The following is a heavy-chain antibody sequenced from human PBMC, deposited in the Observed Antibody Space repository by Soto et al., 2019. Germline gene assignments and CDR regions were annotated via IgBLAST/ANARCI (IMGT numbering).Heavy chain of an antibody. CDR1: GGSISSSSYY. CDR3: ARAYSSGWDNWFDP. J-gene: IGHJ5*02. V-gene: IGHV4-39*01. CDR2: IYYSGST. D-gene: IGHD6-19*01. Sequence: ETLSLTCTVSGGSISSSSYYWGWIRQPPGKGLEWIGSIYYSGSTYYNPSLKSRVTISVDTSKNQFSLKLSSVTAADTAVYYCARAYSSGWDNWFDPWGQGTLVTVSS.